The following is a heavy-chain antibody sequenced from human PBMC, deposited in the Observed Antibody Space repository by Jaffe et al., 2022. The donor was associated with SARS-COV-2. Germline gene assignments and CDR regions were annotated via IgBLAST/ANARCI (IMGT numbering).Heavy chain of an antibody. V-gene: IGHV1-2*04. CDR1: GYTFTGYY. J-gene: IGHJ6*02. D-gene: IGHD6-6*01. Sequence: QVQLVQSGAEVKKPGASVKVSCKASGYTFTGYYMHWVRQAPGQGLEWMGWINPNSGGTNYAQKFQGWVTMTRDTSISTAYMELSRLRSDDTAVYYCARAGPYSSSSISYYYYGMDVWGQGTTVTVSS. CDR3: ARAGPYSSSSISYYYYGMDV. CDR2: INPNSGGT.